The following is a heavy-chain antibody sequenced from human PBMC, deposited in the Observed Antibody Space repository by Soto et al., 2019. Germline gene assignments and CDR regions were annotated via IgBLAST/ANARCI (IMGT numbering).Heavy chain of an antibody. J-gene: IGHJ3*02. CDR1: GGSISSSSYY. Sequence: SETLSLTCTVSGGSISSSSYYWGWIRQPPGKGLEWIGSIYYSGSTYYNPSLKSRVTISVDTSKNQFSLKLSSVTAADTAVYYCARQSLLRFLEEWLGGAFDIWGQGTMVTVSS. V-gene: IGHV4-39*01. D-gene: IGHD3-3*01. CDR3: ARQSLLRFLEEWLGGAFDI. CDR2: IYYSGST.